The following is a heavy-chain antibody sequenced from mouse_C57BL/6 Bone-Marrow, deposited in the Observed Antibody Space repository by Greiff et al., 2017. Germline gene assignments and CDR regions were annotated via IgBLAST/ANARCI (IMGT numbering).Heavy chain of an antibody. CDR2: INPSNGGT. Sequence: VQLLQSGPVLVKPGASVKMSCKASGYTFTDYYMNWVKQSHGKSLEWIGVINPSNGGTSYKQKFKGKATLTVDKSSITAYMELNSLTSEDSAVYYCARELRFFYYAMDYWGQGTSVTVSS. CDR1: GYTFTDYY. V-gene: IGHV1-19*01. J-gene: IGHJ4*01. CDR3: ARELRFFYYAMDY. D-gene: IGHD1-1*01.